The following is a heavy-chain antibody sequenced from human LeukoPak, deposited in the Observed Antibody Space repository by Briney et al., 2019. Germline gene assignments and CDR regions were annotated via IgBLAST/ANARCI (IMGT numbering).Heavy chain of an antibody. V-gene: IGHV1-18*01. CDR2: ISAYNGNT. J-gene: IGHJ6*02. Sequence: ASVKVSCKASGGTFSSYAISWVRQAPGQGLEWMGWISAYNGNTNYAQKLQGRVTMTTDTSTSTAYMELRSLRSDDTAVYYCARVDLDTAMVPLPLRYYYGMDVWGQGTTVTVSS. CDR1: GGTFSSYA. D-gene: IGHD5-18*01. CDR3: ARVDLDTAMVPLPLRYYYGMDV.